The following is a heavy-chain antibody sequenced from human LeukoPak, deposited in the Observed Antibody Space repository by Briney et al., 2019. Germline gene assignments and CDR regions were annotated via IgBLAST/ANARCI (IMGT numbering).Heavy chain of an antibody. J-gene: IGHJ6*03. CDR2: ISSGGNYM. CDR1: ESTFRNYS. V-gene: IGHV3-21*01. CDR3: ARSPALYYYFYMDV. Sequence: GGSLRLSCAASESTFRNYSMNWVRQAPGKGLEWVSSISSGGNYMFYVNSVKGRFTISRDNLRNSLFLQMNTLRAEDTAVHYCARSPALYYYFYMDVWGKGTTVTVSS. D-gene: IGHD2-2*02.